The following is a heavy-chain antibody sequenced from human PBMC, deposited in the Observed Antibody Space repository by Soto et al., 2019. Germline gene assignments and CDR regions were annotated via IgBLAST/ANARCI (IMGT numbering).Heavy chain of an antibody. CDR1: GFTFSSYS. CDR2: ISSSSSYI. J-gene: IGHJ4*02. V-gene: IGHV3-21*01. CDR3: ARDYDQGSAPDYYDSSGYPGY. Sequence: GGSLRLSCAASGFTFSSYSMNWVRQAPGKGLEWVSSISSSSSYIYYADSVKGRFTISRDNAKNSLYLQMNSLRAEDTAVYYCARDYDQGSAPDYYDSSGYPGYWGQGTLVTVSS. D-gene: IGHD3-22*01.